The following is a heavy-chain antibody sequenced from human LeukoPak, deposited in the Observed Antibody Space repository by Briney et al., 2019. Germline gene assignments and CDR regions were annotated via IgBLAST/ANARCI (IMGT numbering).Heavy chain of an antibody. Sequence: SETLSLTCAVYGGSFSGYYWSWIRQPPGKGLEWIGEINHSGSTNYNPSLKSRVTISVDPSKNQFSLKLSSVTAADTAVYYCARGQYSSGWYDYWGQGTLVTVSS. D-gene: IGHD6-19*01. CDR2: INHSGST. J-gene: IGHJ4*02. CDR1: GGSFSGYY. CDR3: ARGQYSSGWYDY. V-gene: IGHV4-34*01.